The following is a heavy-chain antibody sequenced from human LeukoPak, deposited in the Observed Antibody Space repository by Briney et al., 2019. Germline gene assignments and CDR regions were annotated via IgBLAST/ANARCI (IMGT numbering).Heavy chain of an antibody. D-gene: IGHD2-2*01. J-gene: IGHJ6*03. CDR1: GYTFTSYD. Sequence: GASVKVSCKASGYTFTSYDINWVRQATGQGLEWMGWMNPNSGNTGYAQKFQGGVTITRNTSISTAYMELSSLRSEDTAVYYCARVPRYRSSTSCLKPSYYYYYYMDVWGKGTTVTVSS. V-gene: IGHV1-8*01. CDR2: MNPNSGNT. CDR3: ARVPRYRSSTSCLKPSYYYYYYMDV.